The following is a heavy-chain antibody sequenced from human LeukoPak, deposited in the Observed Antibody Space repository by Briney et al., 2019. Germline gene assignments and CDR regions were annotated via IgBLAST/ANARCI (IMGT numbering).Heavy chain of an antibody. CDR3: VRRQCSPTSCYFGSTFDY. CDR1: GFTFNRHN. CDR2: ISSSGDYI. Sequence: GGSLRLSCAASGFTFNRHNMNWVRQAPGKGLEWVASISSSGDYIYYADSVKGRFTISRDNAKDSLYLQMNSLRAEDTALYYCVRRQCSPTSCYFGSTFDYWGQGTLVTASS. V-gene: IGHV3-21*01. J-gene: IGHJ4*02. D-gene: IGHD2-2*01.